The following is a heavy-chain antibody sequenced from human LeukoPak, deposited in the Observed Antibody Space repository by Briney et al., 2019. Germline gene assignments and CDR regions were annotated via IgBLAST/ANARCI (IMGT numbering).Heavy chain of an antibody. CDR3: AAPYCSSTRCSYDAFHI. CDR1: GYTFTDYH. Sequence: GASVKVSCKASGYTFTDYHMHWVRQAPGQGLEWMGCINPNSGGTNFAQKFQGRVTMTRDTSISTAYMDLSRLRSDDTAVYYCAAPYCSSTRCSYDAFHIWGQGTMVTVS. J-gene: IGHJ3*02. CDR2: INPNSGGT. D-gene: IGHD2-2*01. V-gene: IGHV1-2*02.